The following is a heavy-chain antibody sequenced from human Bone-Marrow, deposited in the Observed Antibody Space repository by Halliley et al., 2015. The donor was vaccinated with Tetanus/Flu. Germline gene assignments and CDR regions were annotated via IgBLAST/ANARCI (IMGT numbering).Heavy chain of an antibody. Sequence: GGCARIYYAASVKGRFTLSRDNSKNTFYLEMNALRAEDTAVYFCAKAFCLSTNCYYPYYFDSWGQGTLVSVSS. CDR3: AKAFCLSTNCYYPYYFDS. J-gene: IGHJ4*02. CDR2: GGCARI. D-gene: IGHD2-2*01. V-gene: IGHV3-23*01.